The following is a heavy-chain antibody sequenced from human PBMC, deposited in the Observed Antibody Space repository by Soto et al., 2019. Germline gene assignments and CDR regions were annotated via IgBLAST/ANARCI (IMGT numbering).Heavy chain of an antibody. J-gene: IGHJ6*02. Sequence: SETLSLTCTVSGGSISSYYWSWIRQPPGKGLEYIGYIYYSGSTNYNPSLKSRVTVSVDMSKNQFSLKLSSVTAADTAVYYCARDTGYYYYGMDVWGQGTTVTVSS. CDR3: ARDTGYYYYGMDV. D-gene: IGHD4-17*01. CDR1: GGSISSYY. V-gene: IGHV4-59*01. CDR2: IYYSGST.